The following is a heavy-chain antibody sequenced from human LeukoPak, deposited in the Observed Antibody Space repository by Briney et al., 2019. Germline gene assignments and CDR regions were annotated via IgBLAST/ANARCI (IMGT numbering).Heavy chain of an antibody. CDR1: GYNFTSYF. V-gene: IGHV1-46*01. CDR3: ARTNYNDSSAYYDY. D-gene: IGHD3-22*01. Sequence: ASVKVSCKASGYNFTSYFLHWVRQAPGQGLEWMGIINPSGGSTNYAQKFQGRVTMTRDTSTSTVYMELSSLRSEDTAVYYCARTNYNDSSAYYDYWGRGSLVTVSS. J-gene: IGHJ4*02. CDR2: INPSGGST.